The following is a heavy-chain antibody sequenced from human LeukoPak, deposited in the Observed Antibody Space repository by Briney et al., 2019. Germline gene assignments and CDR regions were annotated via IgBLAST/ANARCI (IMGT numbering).Heavy chain of an antibody. D-gene: IGHD4-11*01. Sequence: PSETLSLTCAVSGYSISSSYYCGWIRQAPGKGLEWIGTIYHSGSTHYNPSLKSRVTLSVDTSKNQFSLKLRSVTAADTAVYYCASLPSNTVTHDYWGQGTLVTVSS. J-gene: IGHJ4*02. CDR3: ASLPSNTVTHDY. V-gene: IGHV4-38-2*01. CDR1: GYSISSSYY. CDR2: IYHSGST.